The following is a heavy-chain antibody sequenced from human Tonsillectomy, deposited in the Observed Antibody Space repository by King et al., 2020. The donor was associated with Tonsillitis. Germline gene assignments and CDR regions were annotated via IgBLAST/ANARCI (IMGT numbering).Heavy chain of an antibody. Sequence: HVQLVESGGGLVKPGGSLRLSCAASGFTFSDYYMSWLRQAPGKGLEWVSYISSSSSYTNYADSVKGRFTISRDNAKNSLYLQMNSLIAEDTAVYYCARDRARDYYDSSDYPYDAFNIWGQGTRVTGS. CDR2: ISSSSSYT. J-gene: IGHJ3*02. CDR3: ARDRARDYYDSSDYPYDAFNI. CDR1: GFTFSDYY. D-gene: IGHD3-22*01. V-gene: IGHV3-11*06.